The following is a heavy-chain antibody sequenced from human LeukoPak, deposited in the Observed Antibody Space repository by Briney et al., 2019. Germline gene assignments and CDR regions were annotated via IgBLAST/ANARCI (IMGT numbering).Heavy chain of an antibody. CDR3: ARDSLGELLVPPYYYGMDV. J-gene: IGHJ6*04. CDR1: GGTFSSYA. CDR2: IIPIFGTA. D-gene: IGHD3-10*01. Sequence: ASVKVSCKASGGTFSSYAISWVRQAPGQGLEWMGGIIPIFGTANYAQKFQGRVTITADESTSTAYMELSSLRSEDTAVYYCARDSLGELLVPPYYYGMDVWGKGTTVTVSS. V-gene: IGHV1-69*13.